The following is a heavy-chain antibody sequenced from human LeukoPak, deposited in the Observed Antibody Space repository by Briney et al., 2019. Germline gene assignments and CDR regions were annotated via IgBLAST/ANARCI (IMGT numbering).Heavy chain of an antibody. CDR3: ARDLSSTSNWEFDY. CDR1: GYSFAGYF. Sequence: ASLKVPCKTSGYSFAGYFIHWVRQAPGQGLQWMGRINPNRGGTEYEQSFQGRVTMTRDTSISTAYVEVSTLISDDTAVYYCARDLSSTSNWEFDYWGQGTLVTVSS. J-gene: IGHJ4*02. D-gene: IGHD1-26*01. V-gene: IGHV1-2*06. CDR2: INPNRGGT.